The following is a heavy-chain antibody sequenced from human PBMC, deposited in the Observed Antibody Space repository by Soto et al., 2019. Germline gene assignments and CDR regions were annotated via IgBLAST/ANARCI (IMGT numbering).Heavy chain of an antibody. CDR1: GGSISSGGYY. Sequence: SETLSLTCTVSGGSISSGGYYLSWIRQHPGKGLEWIGYIYYSGSTYYNPSLKSRVTISVDTSKNQFSLKLSSVTAADTAVYYCARHPSGVSPFFASWGQGTLVTVSS. CDR2: IYYSGST. D-gene: IGHD2-8*01. V-gene: IGHV4-31*03. J-gene: IGHJ4*02. CDR3: ARHPSGVSPFFAS.